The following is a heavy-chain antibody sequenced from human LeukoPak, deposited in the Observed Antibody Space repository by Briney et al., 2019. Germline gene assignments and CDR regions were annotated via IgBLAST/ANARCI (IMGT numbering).Heavy chain of an antibody. CDR2: ISAYNGDT. J-gene: IGHJ1*01. D-gene: IGHD2-21*02. CDR3: AREPAYCGADCPEYFQH. CDR1: GYIFTNYG. Sequence: GASVKVSCKASGYIFTNYGISWVRQAPGQGLEWMGWISAYNGDTNYAQKFQGRVTLTTDTSTSTASMELRSLRSDDTAVYYCAREPAYCGADCPEYFQHWGQGTLVTVSS. V-gene: IGHV1-18*01.